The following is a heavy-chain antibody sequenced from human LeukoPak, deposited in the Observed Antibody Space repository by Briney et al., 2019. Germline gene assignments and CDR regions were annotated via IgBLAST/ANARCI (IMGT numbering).Heavy chain of an antibody. CDR2: IYYSGST. D-gene: IGHD6-6*01. CDR1: GGSISSGDYY. Sequence: PSETLSLTCTVSGGSISSGDYYWSRIRQPPGKGLEWIGYIYYSGSTYYNPSLKSRVTLSVDTSKNQFSLKLSSVTAADTAVYYCARKEQLADYFDYWGQGTLVTVSS. J-gene: IGHJ4*02. V-gene: IGHV4-30-4*08. CDR3: ARKEQLADYFDY.